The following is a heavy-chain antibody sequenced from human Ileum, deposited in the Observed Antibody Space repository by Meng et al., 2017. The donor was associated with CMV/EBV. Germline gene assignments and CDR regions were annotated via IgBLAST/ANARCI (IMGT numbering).Heavy chain of an antibody. Sequence: GESLKISCAASGFTFSHYDMYWVRRVTGKGLEWVSGIGTTSDTYYPGSVKGRFTVSRENAKNSLYLQMNSLTAGDTAVYYCARGYCSSTSCLVLGYYAMDVWGQGTTVTVSS. CDR2: IGTTSDT. D-gene: IGHD2-2*01. CDR1: GFTFSHYD. V-gene: IGHV3-13*01. CDR3: ARGYCSSTSCLVLGYYAMDV. J-gene: IGHJ6*02.